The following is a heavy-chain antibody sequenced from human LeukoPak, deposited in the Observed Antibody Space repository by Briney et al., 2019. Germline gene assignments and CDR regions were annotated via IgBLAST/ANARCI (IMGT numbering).Heavy chain of an antibody. J-gene: IGHJ5*02. Sequence: GASVKVSCTASGGTFSSYAISWVRQAPGQGLEWMGGIIPIFGTANYAQKFQGRVTITADESTSTAYMELSSLRSEDTAVYYCASSAYCGGDCYSRHWFDPWGQGTLVTVSS. V-gene: IGHV1-69*13. CDR1: GGTFSSYA. CDR3: ASSAYCGGDCYSRHWFDP. CDR2: IIPIFGTA. D-gene: IGHD2-21*02.